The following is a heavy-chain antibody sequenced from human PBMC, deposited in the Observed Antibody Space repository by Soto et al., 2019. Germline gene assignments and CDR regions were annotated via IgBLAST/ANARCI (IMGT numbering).Heavy chain of an antibody. V-gene: IGHV3-30*03. D-gene: IGHD4-4*01. CDR1: GFTFTSYD. CDR2: ILHDGSAE. Sequence: QVPLVESGGGVVQPGRSLRLSCAASGFTFTSYDMHWVRQAPGKGLEWMALILHDGSAEYYADSVKGRFTISRDNSKNTLYLQMNSLRAEDTAVYYCARSRDGYSFYFYYGMDGW. J-gene: IGHJ6*01. CDR3: ARSRDGYSFYFYYGMDG.